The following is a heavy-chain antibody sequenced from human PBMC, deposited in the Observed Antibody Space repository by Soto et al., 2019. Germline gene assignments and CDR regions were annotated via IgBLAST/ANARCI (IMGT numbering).Heavy chain of an antibody. Sequence: QVPLVESGGGVVQPGRSLRLSCAASGFTFSSYAMHWVRQAPGKGVEWVAVISYDGSNKYYADSVKGRFTISRDNSKNTLYLQMNSLRAEDTAVYYCARDRSDYDFWSGYRYYYYGMDVWGQGTTVTVSS. J-gene: IGHJ6*02. V-gene: IGHV3-30-3*01. CDR3: ARDRSDYDFWSGYRYYYYGMDV. CDR1: GFTFSSYA. D-gene: IGHD3-3*01. CDR2: ISYDGSNK.